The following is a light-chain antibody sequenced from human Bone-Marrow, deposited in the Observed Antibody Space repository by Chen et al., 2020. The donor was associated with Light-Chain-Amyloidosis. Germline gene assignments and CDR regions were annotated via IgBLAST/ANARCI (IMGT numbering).Light chain of an antibody. V-gene: IGLV3-21*02. Sequence: SYVLTQPSSGSVAPGQTATIACGGNNIGSPSVHWYQQTQGQAPLLVVYDDSDRPSGIPERWSGSNSGNTATLTISRVDAGDEADYYCQVWDRSSDRPVFGGGTKLTVL. CDR1: NIGSPS. CDR3: QVWDRSSDRPV. J-gene: IGLJ3*02. CDR2: DDS.